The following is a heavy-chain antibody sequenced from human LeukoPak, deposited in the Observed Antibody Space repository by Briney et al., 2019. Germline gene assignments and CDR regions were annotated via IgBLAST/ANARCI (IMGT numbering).Heavy chain of an antibody. CDR2: IYHSGST. CDR1: GGSISSGGYS. D-gene: IGHD3-3*01. CDR3: ARATSIFGVVLATYFDY. Sequence: SETLSLTCAVSGGSISSGGYSWSWIRQPPGKGLEWIGYIYHSGSTYYNPSLKSRVTISVDRSKNQFSLKLSSVTAADTAVYYCARATSIFGVVLATYFDYWGQGTLVTVSS. V-gene: IGHV4-30-2*01. J-gene: IGHJ4*02.